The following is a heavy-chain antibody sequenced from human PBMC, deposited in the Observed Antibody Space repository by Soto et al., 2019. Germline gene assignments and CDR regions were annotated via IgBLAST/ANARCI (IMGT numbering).Heavy chain of an antibody. CDR2: INHVGGT. V-gene: IGHV4-34*01. CDR1: GGSFSGYY. CDR3: ARGQKGYSSSWYVD. D-gene: IGHD6-13*01. Sequence: QVQLQQWGAGLLKPSETLSLTCAVYGGSFSGYYWSWIRQPPGKGLEWTGEINHVGGTNYNPSLKSRLTISVDTSKNQFSLKVTSVTAADTAVYYCARGQKGYSSSWYVDWGQGTPVTVSS. J-gene: IGHJ4*02.